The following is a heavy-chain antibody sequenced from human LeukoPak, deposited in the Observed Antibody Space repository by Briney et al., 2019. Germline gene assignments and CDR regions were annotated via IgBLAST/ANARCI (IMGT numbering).Heavy chain of an antibody. V-gene: IGHV3-15*01. J-gene: IGHJ6*02. CDR1: GFTFSNAW. D-gene: IGHD3-3*01. CDR3: STDRLVRFLEWSERKGMDV. CDR2: IKSKTDGGTT. Sequence: PGGSLRLSCAASGFTFSNAWMSWVRQAPGKGLEWVGRIKSKTDGGTTDYAAPVKGRFTISRDDSKNTLYLQMNSLKTEDTAVYYCSTDRLVRFLEWSERKGMDVWGQGTTVTVSS.